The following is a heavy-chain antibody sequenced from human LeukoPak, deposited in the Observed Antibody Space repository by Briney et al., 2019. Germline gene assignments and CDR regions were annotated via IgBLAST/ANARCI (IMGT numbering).Heavy chain of an antibody. D-gene: IGHD1-1*01. CDR2: LSGSGGSS. Sequence: GGSLRLSCVASGFTFSTYAMSWVRQAPGKGLEWVSALSGSGGSSYYADSVRGRFTISRDNSKNTLYLQMNSLRAEDTAVYYCAKERTSEGYFDYWGQRTLVTVSS. CDR3: AKERTSEGYFDY. J-gene: IGHJ4*02. CDR1: GFTFSTYA. V-gene: IGHV3-23*01.